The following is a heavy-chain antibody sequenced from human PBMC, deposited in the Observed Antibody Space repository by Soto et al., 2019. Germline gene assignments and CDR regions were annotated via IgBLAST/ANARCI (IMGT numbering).Heavy chain of an antibody. CDR1: GFTVTSNG. V-gene: IGHV3-23*01. CDR3: ATDRQYPRDYFHD. J-gene: IGHJ4*02. Sequence: EVKLLESGGGLVQPGGSLRLSCGVSGFTVTSNGVSWVRQAPGKGLEWVSAISPNGQGIWYADSVKGRFTISRDISRNTVFLQMDSLIAEDTAVYYSATDRQYPRDYFHDGGQGTMFPVIS. D-gene: IGHD4-4*01. CDR2: ISPNGQGI.